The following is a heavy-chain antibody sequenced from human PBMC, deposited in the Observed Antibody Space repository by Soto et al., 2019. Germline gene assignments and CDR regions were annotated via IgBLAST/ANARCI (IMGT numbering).Heavy chain of an antibody. CDR1: GFTFNNYD. J-gene: IGHJ6*02. Sequence: GGSLRLSCAASGFTFNNYDMLWVRQAPGKGLEWVSTFSSAGDIYYSDSVKGRFTISRDNARNSLYLQMNSLRAADTAVYYCARGGLNWDYYFYGMDVWGQGTTVTVSS. D-gene: IGHD3-16*01. V-gene: IGHV3-13*01. CDR2: FSSAGDI. CDR3: ARGGLNWDYYFYGMDV.